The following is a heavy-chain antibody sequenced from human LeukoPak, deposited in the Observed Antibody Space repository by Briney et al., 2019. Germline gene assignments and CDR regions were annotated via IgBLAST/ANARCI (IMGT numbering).Heavy chain of an antibody. CDR1: GFTFSSYS. D-gene: IGHD1-26*01. J-gene: IGHJ4*02. Sequence: GGSLRLSCAASGFTFSSYSMNWVRQAPGKGLEWVSSISSSSSYIYYADSVKGRFTISRDNAKNSLYLQMNSLRAEDTAVYYCARDLEVVGATRGIDYWGQGTLVTVSS. V-gene: IGHV3-21*01. CDR2: ISSSSSYI. CDR3: ARDLEVVGATRGIDY.